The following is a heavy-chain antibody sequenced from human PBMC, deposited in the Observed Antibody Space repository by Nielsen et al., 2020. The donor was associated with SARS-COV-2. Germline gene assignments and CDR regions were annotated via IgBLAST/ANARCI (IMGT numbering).Heavy chain of an antibody. J-gene: IGHJ4*02. D-gene: IGHD6-19*01. CDR2: IYYGGST. CDR3: ATQRVAGPLN. Sequence: SETLSLTCTVSGGSITTYYLTWIRQPPGKGLEWIGSIYYGGSTYYNPSLKSRVTISVDTSKNHFSLKLSSVTAADTAVYYCATQRVAGPLNWGQGTLVPVSS. V-gene: IGHV4-59*05. CDR1: GGSITTYY.